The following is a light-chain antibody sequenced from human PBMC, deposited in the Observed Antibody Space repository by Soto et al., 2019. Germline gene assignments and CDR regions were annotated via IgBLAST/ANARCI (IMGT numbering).Light chain of an antibody. Sequence: DIKITQSPATLSSSVGDRGAITCRASQSMSRWLACYPQKPGKGPKLLIYKASTLESGVPSRFSGSGSGTEFTLTISSLQPADFATYYCQEYNTYWTFGQGTNVDIK. J-gene: IGKJ1*01. CDR1: QSMSRW. V-gene: IGKV1-5*03. CDR2: KAS. CDR3: QEYNTYWT.